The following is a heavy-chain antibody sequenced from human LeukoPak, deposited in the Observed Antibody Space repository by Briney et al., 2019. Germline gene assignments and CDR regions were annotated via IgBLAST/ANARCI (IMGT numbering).Heavy chain of an antibody. Sequence: GGSLRLSCAASGFTFSSYYMAWVRQAPGKGLEWVANIKQDGSEKFYVDSVKGRFTISRDNAENSLYLQMNSLRVEDTAVYYCAGGSGWLIDSWGQGTLVTVSS. CDR2: IKQDGSEK. V-gene: IGHV3-7*01. J-gene: IGHJ4*02. D-gene: IGHD6-19*01. CDR1: GFTFSSYY. CDR3: AGGSGWLIDS.